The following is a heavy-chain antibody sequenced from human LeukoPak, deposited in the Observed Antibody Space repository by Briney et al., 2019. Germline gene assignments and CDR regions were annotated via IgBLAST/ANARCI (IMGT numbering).Heavy chain of an antibody. CDR2: IIPIFGTA. CDR1: GGTFSSYA. Sequence: ASVKVSCKASGGTFSSYAISWVRQAPGQGLEWMGRIIPIFGTANYAQKFQGRVTITTDESTSTAYMELSSLRSEDTAVHYCARIGITGTPGAFDIWGQGTMVTVSS. CDR3: ARIGITGTPGAFDI. V-gene: IGHV1-69*05. D-gene: IGHD1-20*01. J-gene: IGHJ3*02.